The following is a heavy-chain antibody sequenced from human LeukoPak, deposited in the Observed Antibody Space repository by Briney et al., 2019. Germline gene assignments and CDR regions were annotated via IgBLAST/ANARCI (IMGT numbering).Heavy chain of an antibody. J-gene: IGHJ4*02. CDR1: GFSVRNTGVT. D-gene: IGHD3-3*01. CDR2: INWDDDK. V-gene: IGHV2-5*02. Sequence: KESGPTLVKPTQTLTLTCTFSGFSVRNTGVTVGWIRQPPGKAPEWLALINWDDDKRYSPSLKSRLTITKDTSKNQVVLTMTNMDPVDTATYYCAHLHNYDFWSGSSPPFDYWGQGTLVTVSS. CDR3: AHLHNYDFWSGSSPPFDY.